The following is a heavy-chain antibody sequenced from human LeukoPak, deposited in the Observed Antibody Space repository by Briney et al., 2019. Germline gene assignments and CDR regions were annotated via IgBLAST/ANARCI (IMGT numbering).Heavy chain of an antibody. V-gene: IGHV1-2*02. D-gene: IGHD6-13*01. CDR2: INPKSGAA. J-gene: IGHJ4*02. Sequence: ASVKVSCNASGYIFSDYYMHWVRQSPRQALEWLGWINPKSGAADYAQQFRGRVTMTRETSINTNYMEMKRVTSDDTAVYYCARGAEAETSPLDFWGQGTLVIVS. CDR3: ARGAEAETSPLDF. CDR1: GYIFSDYY.